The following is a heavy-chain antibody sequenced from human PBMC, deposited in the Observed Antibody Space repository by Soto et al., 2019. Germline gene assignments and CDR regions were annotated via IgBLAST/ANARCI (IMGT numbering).Heavy chain of an antibody. CDR1: GFSLSTSGMC. V-gene: IGHV2-70*11. D-gene: IGHD4-4*01. CDR2: IDWDDDK. J-gene: IGHJ6*03. CDR3: ARTRGTVTGNYYYYYYMDV. Sequence: SGPTLVNPTQTLTLTCTFSGFSLSTSGMCVSWIRQPPGKALEWLARIDWDDDKYYSTSLKTRLTISKDTSKNQVVLRMTNMDPVDTATYYCARTRGTVTGNYYYYYYMDVWGKGTTVTVSS.